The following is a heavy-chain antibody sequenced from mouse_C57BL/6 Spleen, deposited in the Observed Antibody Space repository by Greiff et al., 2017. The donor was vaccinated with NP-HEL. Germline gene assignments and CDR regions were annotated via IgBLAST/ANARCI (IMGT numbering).Heavy chain of an antibody. CDR2: ISDGGRYT. D-gene: IGHD2-4*01. CDR1: GFTFSSYA. V-gene: IGHV5-4*03. CDR3: ARGPMITTDYYAMDY. Sequence: EVKLMESGGGLVKPGGSLKLSCAASGFTFSSYAMSWVRQTPEKRLEWVATISDGGRYTYYPDNVKGRFTISRDTAKNNLYLQMSHLKSEDTAMYYCARGPMITTDYYAMDYWGQGTSVTVSS. J-gene: IGHJ4*01.